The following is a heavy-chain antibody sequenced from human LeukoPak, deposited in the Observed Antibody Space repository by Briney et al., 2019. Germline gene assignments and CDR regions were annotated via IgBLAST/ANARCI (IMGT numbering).Heavy chain of an antibody. CDR1: GFTFSSYG. CDR2: IWYGGSNK. D-gene: IGHD2-15*01. J-gene: IGHJ4*02. CDR3: ARGLYCSGGSCYPDY. V-gene: IGHV3-33*08. Sequence: QTGGSLRLSCAASGFTFSSYGMHWVRQAPGKGLEWVAVIWYGGSNKYYADSVKGRFTISRDNSKNTLYLQMNSLRAEDTAVYYCARGLYCSGGSCYPDYWGQGTLVTVSS.